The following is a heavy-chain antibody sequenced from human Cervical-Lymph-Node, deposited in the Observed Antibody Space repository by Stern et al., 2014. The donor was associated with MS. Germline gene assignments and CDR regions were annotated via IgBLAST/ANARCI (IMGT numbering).Heavy chain of an antibody. V-gene: IGHV3-15*02. Sequence: EMQLVESGGALVQPGGSLRLSCAAAGFTLSDAWMSWVRQAPGKGLEWVGRIKSKSDGGTTDYAEPVKGRFTISRDDSKNTLYLQMNSLKTEDTAVYYCTTVMVRGVRRFDPWGQGTLVTVSS. CDR2: IKSKSDGGTT. CDR3: TTVMVRGVRRFDP. CDR1: GFTLSDAW. D-gene: IGHD3-10*01. J-gene: IGHJ5*02.